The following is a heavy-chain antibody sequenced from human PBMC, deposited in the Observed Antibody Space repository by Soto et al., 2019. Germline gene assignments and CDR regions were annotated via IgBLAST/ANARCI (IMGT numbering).Heavy chain of an antibody. CDR3: AARNDSSGYYYYYGMDV. Sequence: SVKVSCKSSGFTFTSSAVQWVRQARGQRLEWIGWIVVGSGNTNYAQKFQERVTITRDMSTSTAYMELSSLRSEDTAVYYCAARNDSSGYYYYYGMDVWGQGTTVTVSS. CDR1: GFTFTSSA. CDR2: IVVGSGNT. D-gene: IGHD3-22*01. J-gene: IGHJ6*02. V-gene: IGHV1-58*01.